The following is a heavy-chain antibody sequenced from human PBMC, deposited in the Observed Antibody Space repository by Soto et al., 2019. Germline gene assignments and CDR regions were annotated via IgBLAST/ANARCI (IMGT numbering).Heavy chain of an antibody. CDR2: IYSSGST. CDR1: GGSISGYF. CDR3: ARAYDSNGNHAFDI. J-gene: IGHJ3*02. Sequence: SETLSLTCTVSGGSISGYFWSWIRQPAGKGLDWIGRIYSSGSTNYNPSLNSRITMSVDTSKNQFSLKLSSVSAADKAVYYCARAYDSNGNHAFDIWGKGTLVTVSS. V-gene: IGHV4-4*07. D-gene: IGHD3-22*01.